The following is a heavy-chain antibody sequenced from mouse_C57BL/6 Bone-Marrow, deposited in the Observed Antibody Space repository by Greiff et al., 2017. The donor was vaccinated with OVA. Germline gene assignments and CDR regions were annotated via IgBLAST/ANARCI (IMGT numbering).Heavy chain of an antibody. CDR2: INPSNGGT. D-gene: IGHD1-1*01. CDR3: AKGAVVATWRYYAMDY. Sequence: QVQLQQPGTELVKPGASVKLSCKASGYTFTSYWMHWVKQRPGQGLEWIGNINPSNGGTNYNEKFKSKATLTVDKSSSTAYMQLSSLTSEDSAVYYCAKGAVVATWRYYAMDYWGQGTSVTVSS. CDR1: GYTFTSYW. V-gene: IGHV1-53*01. J-gene: IGHJ4*01.